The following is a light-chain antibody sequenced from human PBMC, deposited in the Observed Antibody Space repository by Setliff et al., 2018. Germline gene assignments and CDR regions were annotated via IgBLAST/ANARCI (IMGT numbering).Light chain of an antibody. J-gene: IGLJ1*01. CDR1: KLGDKY. Sequence: SYELTQPPSVSVSPGQTASITCSGDKLGDKYACWYQQKPGQSPVLVIYQDSKRPSGIPERFSGSNSGNTATLTISGTQAMDEADYYCRAWDSSTAQAVFGTGTKVTVL. CDR3: RAWDSSTAQAV. V-gene: IGLV3-1*01. CDR2: QDS.